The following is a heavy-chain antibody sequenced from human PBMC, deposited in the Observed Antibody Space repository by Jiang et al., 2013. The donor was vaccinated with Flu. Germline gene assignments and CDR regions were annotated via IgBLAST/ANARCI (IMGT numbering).Heavy chain of an antibody. CDR3: ARDDKDFGVVDYYYGMDV. V-gene: IGHV1-3*01. D-gene: IGHD3-3*01. CDR2: INAGNGNT. Sequence: LEWMGWINAGNGNTKYSQKFQGRVTITRDTSASTAYMELSSLRSEDTAVYYCARDDKDFGVVDYYYGMDVWGQGTTVTVSS. J-gene: IGHJ6*02.